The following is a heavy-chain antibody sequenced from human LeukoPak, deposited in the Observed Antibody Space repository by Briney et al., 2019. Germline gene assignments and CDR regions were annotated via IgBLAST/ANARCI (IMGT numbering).Heavy chain of an antibody. J-gene: IGHJ4*02. D-gene: IGHD2-8*01. CDR2: ISAYNGNT. V-gene: IGHV1-18*01. CDR3: ARGGVMVYDPPGPYYFDY. Sequence: ASVKVSCKASGYTFTSYGISWVRQAPGQGLERMGWISAYNGNTNYAQKLQGRVTMTTDTSTSTAYMELRSLRSDDTAVYYCARGGVMVYDPPGPYYFDYWGQGTLVTVSS. CDR1: GYTFTSYG.